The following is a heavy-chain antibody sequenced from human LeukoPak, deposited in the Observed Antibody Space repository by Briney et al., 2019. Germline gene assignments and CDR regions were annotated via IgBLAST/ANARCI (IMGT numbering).Heavy chain of an antibody. Sequence: SETLSLTCTVSGGSISSYYGSWIRQPPGKGLEWIGYIYYSGSTNYNASLKSRVTISVDTSKTQFSLKLSSVTAADTAVYYCARQVVAPAAISWFDPWGQGTLVTVSS. CDR1: GGSISSYY. CDR2: IYYSGST. V-gene: IGHV4-59*08. J-gene: IGHJ5*02. CDR3: ARQVVAPAAISWFDP. D-gene: IGHD2-2*01.